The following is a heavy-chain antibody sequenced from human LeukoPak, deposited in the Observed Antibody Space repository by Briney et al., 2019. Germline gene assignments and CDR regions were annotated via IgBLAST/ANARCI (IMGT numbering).Heavy chain of an antibody. J-gene: IGHJ4*02. D-gene: IGHD2-15*01. CDR2: ISSSSITI. Sequence: GGSLRLSCAASGFTFSSYSLNWVRQAPGKGLGWVSFISSSSITIYYADSVKGRFTISRDNAEKSLYLQMNSLRAEDTAVYYCARDRGGSYSAIDYWGQGTLVTVSS. CDR3: ARDRGGSYSAIDY. V-gene: IGHV3-48*04. CDR1: GFTFSSYS.